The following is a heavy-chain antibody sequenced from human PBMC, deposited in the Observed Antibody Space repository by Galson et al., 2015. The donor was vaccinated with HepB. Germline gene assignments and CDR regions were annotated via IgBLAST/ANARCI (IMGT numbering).Heavy chain of an antibody. CDR1: GGSISSDNYY. V-gene: IGHV4-61*02. CDR3: ARGFQHGSVYYYYYMDV. Sequence: QVQLQESGPGLVKPSQTLSLTCTVSGGSISSDNYYWSCIRQPAGKGLEWIGRIYTSGGTNYNPYLMSRVTMSVDTSKKQFSLKLSSVTAADTAVYYCARGFQHGSVYYYYYMDVWGKGTTVTVSS. J-gene: IGHJ6*03. CDR2: IYTSGGT. D-gene: IGHD6-25*01.